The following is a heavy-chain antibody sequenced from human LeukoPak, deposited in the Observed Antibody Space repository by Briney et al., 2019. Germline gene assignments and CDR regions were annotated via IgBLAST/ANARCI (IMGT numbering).Heavy chain of an antibody. CDR2: INHSGST. Sequence: KPSETLSLTCAVYGGSFSGYYWSWIRQPPGKGLEWIGEINHSGSTNYNPSLKSRVTISVDTSKNQFSLKLSSVTAADTAVHYCARYNDSSGYYYVGYWGQGTLVTVSS. V-gene: IGHV4-34*01. D-gene: IGHD3-22*01. CDR1: GGSFSGYY. J-gene: IGHJ4*02. CDR3: ARYNDSSGYYYVGY.